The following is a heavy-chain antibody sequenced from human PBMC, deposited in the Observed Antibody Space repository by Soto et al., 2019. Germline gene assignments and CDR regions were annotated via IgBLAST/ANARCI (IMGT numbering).Heavy chain of an antibody. CDR1: EFTFSSYA. D-gene: IGHD6-19*01. Sequence: GGSLRLLCAASEFTFSSYAVSWVLQAPGKGLEWVSAISGSGGSTYYADSVKGRFTISRDNSKNTLYLQMNSLRAEDTAVYYCAKTAPGWLYYFEYWGQGTLVTVSS. CDR2: ISGSGGST. CDR3: AKTAPGWLYYFEY. V-gene: IGHV3-23*01. J-gene: IGHJ4*02.